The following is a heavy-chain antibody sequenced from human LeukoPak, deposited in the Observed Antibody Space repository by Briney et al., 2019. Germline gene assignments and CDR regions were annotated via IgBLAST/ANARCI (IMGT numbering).Heavy chain of an antibody. CDR3: AGRDCTNGLCQFDY. CDR2: ISTTGDFI. CDR1: GFTFTTYT. J-gene: IGHJ4*02. V-gene: IGHV3-21*01. Sequence: GGSLRLSCVASGFTFTTYTMNWVRLAPGKGLDWVSSISTTGDFIHYADSVKGRFTISRDNAKNSLYPQMNSLRAEDTAIYYCAGRDCTNGLCQFDYWGQGTLVTVSS. D-gene: IGHD2-8*01.